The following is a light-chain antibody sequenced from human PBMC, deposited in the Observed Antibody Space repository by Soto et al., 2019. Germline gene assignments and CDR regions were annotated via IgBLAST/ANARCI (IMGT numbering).Light chain of an antibody. J-gene: IGKJ3*01. Sequence: EIVMTQSPATLSVSPGERATLSCRASQSVGSHLAWYQQRPGHAPSLLIYGAYYRATGIPARFSGSGSGTDFTLTISSLQSEDFAVYDCQQYDNWPRVTFGPGTKVDSK. CDR1: QSVGSH. V-gene: IGKV3-15*01. CDR2: GAY. CDR3: QQYDNWPRVT.